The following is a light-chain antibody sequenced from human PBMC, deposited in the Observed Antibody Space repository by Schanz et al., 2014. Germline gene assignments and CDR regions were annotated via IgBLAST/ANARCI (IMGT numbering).Light chain of an antibody. CDR2: EVS. V-gene: IGLV2-8*01. Sequence: QSALTQPPSASGSPGQSVTISCTGTSSDVGGYKYVSWYQQHPGKAPKLIIYEVSTRPSGVPDRFSGSKSGNTASLTVSGHQAEDEAEYYCGSFAGTTNLTFGGGTKLTVL. CDR3: GSFAGTTNLT. J-gene: IGLJ2*01. CDR1: SSDVGGYKY.